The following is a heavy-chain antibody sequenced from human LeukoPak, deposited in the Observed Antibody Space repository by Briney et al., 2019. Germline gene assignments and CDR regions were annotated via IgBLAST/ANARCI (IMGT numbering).Heavy chain of an antibody. Sequence: GGSLRLSCAASGFTFSSYWMSWVRQAPGKGLEWVANIKQDGSEKYYVDSVKGRFTISRDNSNNTLYLQMNSLRVEDTAVYYCAILRGYSGYEDYWGQGTLVTVSS. CDR2: IKQDGSEK. CDR3: AILRGYSGYEDY. J-gene: IGHJ4*02. CDR1: GFTFSSYW. D-gene: IGHD5-12*01. V-gene: IGHV3-7*03.